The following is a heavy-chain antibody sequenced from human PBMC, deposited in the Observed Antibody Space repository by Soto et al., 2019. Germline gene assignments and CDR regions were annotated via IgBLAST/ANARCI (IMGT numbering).Heavy chain of an antibody. CDR3: AREGWGIAVANDDGMDV. CDR1: GFTFSSYA. Sequence: QVQLVESGGGVVQPGRSLRLSCAASGFTFSSYAMHWVRQAPGKGLEWVAVISYDGSNKYYADSVKGRFTISRDNSKNRLYVQMNSLRAEDTAVYDCAREGWGIAVANDDGMDVWGQGTTVTVSS. J-gene: IGHJ6*02. V-gene: IGHV3-30-3*01. CDR2: ISYDGSNK. D-gene: IGHD6-19*01.